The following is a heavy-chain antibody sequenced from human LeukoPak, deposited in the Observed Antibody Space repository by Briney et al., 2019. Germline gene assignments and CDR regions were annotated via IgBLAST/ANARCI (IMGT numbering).Heavy chain of an antibody. V-gene: IGHV3-74*01. CDR3: AREKNAALDY. CDR1: GFSFSSYW. D-gene: IGHD2-15*01. J-gene: IGHJ4*02. CDR2: INSGGSTI. Sequence: GGSLRLSCAASGFSFSSYWMHWVRQAPGKGLVWVSRINSGGSTITYSDSVKGRFTISRDNAKNTLFLQVNSLRAEDTAVYYCAREKNAALDYWGQGALVTVSS.